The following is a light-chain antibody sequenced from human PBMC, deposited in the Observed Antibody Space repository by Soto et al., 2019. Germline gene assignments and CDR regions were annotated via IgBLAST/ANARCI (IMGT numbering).Light chain of an antibody. V-gene: IGKV2-24*01. CDR3: VQFSHFPRT. Sequence: DIGLTQTPLSSPVTLGQPASISCRSSQSLVYSDGNTYLSWLQQRPGQPPRLLIYQISNRFSGVPDIFSGSGAGTDFTLKISRVEAEDVRVYSWVQFSHFPRTFGQGTKVEIK. CDR2: QIS. J-gene: IGKJ1*01. CDR1: QSLVYSDGNTY.